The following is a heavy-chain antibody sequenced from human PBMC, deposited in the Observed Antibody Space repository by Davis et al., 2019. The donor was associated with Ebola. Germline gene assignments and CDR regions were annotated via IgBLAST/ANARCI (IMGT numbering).Heavy chain of an antibody. Sequence: SETLSLTCAVYDGSLSGYYWSWIRQPPGKGLEWIGEINHSGSTNYNPSLRGRVTIFVDTSKNQFSLRLISVTAADTAVYYCARHSRKGGFDYWGQGTLVTVSS. CDR3: ARHSRKGGFDY. V-gene: IGHV4-34*01. J-gene: IGHJ4*02. CDR1: DGSLSGYY. CDR2: INHSGST. D-gene: IGHD2/OR15-2a*01.